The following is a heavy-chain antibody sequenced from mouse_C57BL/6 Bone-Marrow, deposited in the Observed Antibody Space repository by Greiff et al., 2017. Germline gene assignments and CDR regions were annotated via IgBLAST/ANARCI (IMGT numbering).Heavy chain of an antibody. V-gene: IGHV1-59*01. J-gene: IGHJ2*01. CDR1: GYTFTSYW. D-gene: IGHD2-2*01. CDR2: IYPSDSYT. Sequence: QVQLQQPGAELVRPGTSVKLSCKASGYTFTSYWMHWVKQRPGQGLEWIGVIYPSDSYTNYNQKFKGKATLTVDTSSSTAYMQLSSLTSEDSAVXYCAREWLQYYFDYWGQGTTLTVSS. CDR3: AREWLQYYFDY.